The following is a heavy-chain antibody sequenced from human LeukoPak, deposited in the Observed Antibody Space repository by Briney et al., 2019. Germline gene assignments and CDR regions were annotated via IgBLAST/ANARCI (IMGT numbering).Heavy chain of an antibody. Sequence: GESLKISCQGSGYTFANFWIAWVRQMPGKGLEWMGIIYPGDSDTRYSPSFQGQVTISADESISTAYLQWSSLQASDTATYYYYVDVWGKGTTVTVSS. V-gene: IGHV5-51*01. CDR3: YVDV. J-gene: IGHJ6*04. CDR2: IYPGDSDT. CDR1: GYTFANFW. D-gene: IGHD3-10*01.